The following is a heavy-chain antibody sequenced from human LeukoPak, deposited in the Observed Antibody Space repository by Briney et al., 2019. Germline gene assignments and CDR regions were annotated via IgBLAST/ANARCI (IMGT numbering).Heavy chain of an antibody. CDR3: ARVGARNYYYYGMDV. D-gene: IGHD6-6*01. J-gene: IGHJ6*02. CDR2: ISAYNGNT. CDR1: GYTFTSYG. Sequence: GASVKVSCKASGYTFTSYGISWVRQAPGQGLEWMGWISAYNGNTNYAQKFQGGVTMTRDTSISTAYMELSRLRSDDTAVYYCARVGARNYYYYGMDVWGQGTTVTVSS. V-gene: IGHV1-18*01.